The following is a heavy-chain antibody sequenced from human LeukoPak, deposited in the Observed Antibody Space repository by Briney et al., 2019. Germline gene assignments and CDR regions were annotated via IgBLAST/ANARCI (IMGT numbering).Heavy chain of an antibody. V-gene: IGHV1-2*02. CDR3: AREGTIPGGDYYYYYMDV. D-gene: IGHD2-2*02. CDR1: GYTFTGYY. CDR2: INPNSGGT. J-gene: IGHJ6*03. Sequence: GASVKVSCKASGYTFTGYYMHWVRQAPGQGLEWMGWINPNSGGTNYAQKFQGRVTMTRDTSISTAYMELRSLRSDDTAVYYCAREGTIPGGDYYYYYMDVWGKGTTVTVSS.